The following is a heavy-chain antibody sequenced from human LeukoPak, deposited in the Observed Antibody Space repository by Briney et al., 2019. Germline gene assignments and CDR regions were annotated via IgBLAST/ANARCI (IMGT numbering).Heavy chain of an antibody. J-gene: IGHJ4*02. CDR1: GGSISSYY. CDR3: ARSVEMATIPFDS. Sequence: SETLSLTCTVSGGSISSYYWSWIRQPPGKGLEWIGYMSYSGSTNYNPSLKSRVTISEDMSKNQFSLKLSSVTAADTAVYYCARSVEMATIPFDSWGRGTLVTVSS. V-gene: IGHV4-59*08. D-gene: IGHD5-24*01. CDR2: MSYSGST.